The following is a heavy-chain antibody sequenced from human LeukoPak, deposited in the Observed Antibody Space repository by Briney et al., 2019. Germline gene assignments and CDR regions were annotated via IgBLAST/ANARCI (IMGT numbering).Heavy chain of an antibody. D-gene: IGHD6-13*01. V-gene: IGHV3-33*01. CDR3: AGSGYSSSWYYFDH. CDR2: IWYDGSNK. Sequence: PGGSLRLSCAASGFTFSSYGMHWVRQAPGKGLEWVAVIWYDGSNKYYADSVKGRFTISRDNSKNTLYLQMNSLRAEDTAVYYCAGSGYSSSWYYFDHWGQGTLVTVSS. J-gene: IGHJ4*02. CDR1: GFTFSSYG.